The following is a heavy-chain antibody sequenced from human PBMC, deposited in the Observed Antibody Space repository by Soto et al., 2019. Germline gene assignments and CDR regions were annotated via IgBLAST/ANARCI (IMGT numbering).Heavy chain of an antibody. CDR3: AKDARPDGFWDFDY. J-gene: IGHJ4*02. V-gene: IGHV3-23*01. CDR2: IYGDGSGT. Sequence: EVQLLESGGGLVQPGGSLRLSCAASGFTFSTYTMNWVRQAPGKGQEWVSDIYGDGSGTHYADSVKGRLTISRDNSKNTLYLQMNSLRAEDTAVYYCAKDARPDGFWDFDYWGQGTLVTVSS. D-gene: IGHD5-12*01. CDR1: GFTFSTYT.